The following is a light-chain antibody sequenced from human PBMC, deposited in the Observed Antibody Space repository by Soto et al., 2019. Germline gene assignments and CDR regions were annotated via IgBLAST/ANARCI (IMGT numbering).Light chain of an antibody. J-gene: IGLJ1*01. CDR1: SSSIGAGYD. Sequence: QSVLTQPPSVSGAPGQGVTISCTGSSSSIGAGYDVHWYQQVPGTAPKLLIYGNNNRPSGVPDRFSGSKSGTSASLAITGLQAEDEADYYCQSYDGYLSHFYVFGTGTKLTVL. CDR2: GNN. V-gene: IGLV1-40*01. CDR3: QSYDGYLSHFYV.